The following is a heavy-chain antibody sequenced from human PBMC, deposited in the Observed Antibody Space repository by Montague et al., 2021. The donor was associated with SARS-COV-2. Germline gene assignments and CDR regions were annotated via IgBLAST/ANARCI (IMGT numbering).Heavy chain of an antibody. Sequence: CAISRDSASSNSAAWNWIRQSPSRGLEWLGRTYYRSKWYNDYAXXXKXXXTIXPDTSKNQFSLQLNSVTPEDTAVYYCASGRMVPYSSSWATLYYYYGMDVWGQGTTVTVSS. J-gene: IGHJ6*02. CDR1: RDSASSNSAA. D-gene: IGHD6-13*01. CDR2: TYYRSKWYN. V-gene: IGHV6-1*01. CDR3: ASGRMVPYSSSWATLYYYYGMDV.